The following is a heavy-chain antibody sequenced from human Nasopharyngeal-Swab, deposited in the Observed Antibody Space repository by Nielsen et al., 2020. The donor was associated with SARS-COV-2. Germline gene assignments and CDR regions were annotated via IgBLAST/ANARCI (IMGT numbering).Heavy chain of an antibody. CDR3: AKEMFKYGSGVSSDGFDV. CDR2: ISRDGGIT. V-gene: IGHV3-43*02. CDR1: GFTFDDYA. J-gene: IGHJ3*01. Sequence: GESLKISCAASGFTFDDYAMHWVRQGPGKGLEWVSLISRDGGITYYADSVKGRFTISRDSSKKMVYLQMSSLRLEDTGLYYCAKEMFKYGSGVSSDGFDVWGQGTRVTVSS. D-gene: IGHD3-10*01.